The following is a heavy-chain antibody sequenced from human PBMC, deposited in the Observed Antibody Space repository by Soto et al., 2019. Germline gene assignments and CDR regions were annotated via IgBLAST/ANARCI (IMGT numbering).Heavy chain of an antibody. CDR1: GFTFNNYG. CDR2: ITANGART. CDR3: AKAIANYDFWSGYYTSYYYYGMDV. V-gene: IGHV3-23*01. Sequence: GGSLRLSCAASGFTFNNYGMTWVRQAPGKGLEWVSTITANGARTSYADSVKGRFTISRDNSKNTLYLQMNSPRAEDTAVYYCAKAIANYDFWSGYYTSYYYYGMDVWGQGTTVTVSS. J-gene: IGHJ6*02. D-gene: IGHD3-3*01.